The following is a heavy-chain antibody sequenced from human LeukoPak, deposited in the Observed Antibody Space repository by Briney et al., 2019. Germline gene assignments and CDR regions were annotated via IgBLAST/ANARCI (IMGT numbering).Heavy chain of an antibody. V-gene: IGHV3-7*01. CDR1: GFSLSRYW. CDR3: ASRKGAAFDI. J-gene: IGHJ3*02. CDR2: MKQDGSEK. Sequence: GGSLRLPCAASGFSLSRYWMSWVRQAPGKGLEWVANMKQDGSEKKYVDSVKGRFTISRDNTKNSLYLQMNSLRAEDTAVYYCASRKGAAFDIWGQGTMVTVSS.